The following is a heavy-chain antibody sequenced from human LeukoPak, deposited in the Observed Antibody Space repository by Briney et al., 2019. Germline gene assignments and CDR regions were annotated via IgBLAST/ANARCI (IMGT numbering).Heavy chain of an antibody. CDR2: IKSKTDGGSR. Sequence: GGSLRLSCAASGCTFSNAWMSWVRQAPGKGLEWVGRIKSKTDGGSRDYAAPVKGRFIISRDDSKNTLFLEMNSLKTEDTAVYYCTLVGCSGGSCFSGHYWGQGTLVTVSS. CDR3: TLVGCSGGSCFSGHY. V-gene: IGHV3-15*01. CDR1: GCTFSNAW. J-gene: IGHJ4*02. D-gene: IGHD2-15*01.